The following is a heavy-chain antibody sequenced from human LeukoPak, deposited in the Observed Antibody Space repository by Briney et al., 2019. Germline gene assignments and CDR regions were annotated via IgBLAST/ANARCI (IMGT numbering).Heavy chain of an antibody. CDR1: GGSISSGGYY. D-gene: IGHD3-9*01. J-gene: IGHJ6*02. CDR2: IYYSGST. Sequence: SQTLSLTCTVSGGSISSGGYYWSWIRQHPGKGLEWIGYIYYSGSTYYNPSLKSRVTISVDTSKNQFSLKLSSVTAADTAVYYCASSNEYYDILTGYCGGYGMDVWGQGTTVTVSS. CDR3: ASSNEYYDILTGYCGGYGMDV. V-gene: IGHV4-31*03.